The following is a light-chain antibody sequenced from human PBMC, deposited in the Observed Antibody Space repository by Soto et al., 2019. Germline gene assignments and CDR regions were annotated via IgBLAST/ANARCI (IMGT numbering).Light chain of an antibody. J-gene: IGKJ3*01. CDR1: QGISSY. Sequence: AIRMTQSPSSLSASTGDRVTITCRASQGISSYLAWYQQKPGKAPKLLIYAASTLHSGVPSRFSGSGSGTDFTLTISCLQSEDFATYYCQQYYSYLTFGPGTKVDIK. V-gene: IGKV1-8*01. CDR3: QQYYSYLT. CDR2: AAS.